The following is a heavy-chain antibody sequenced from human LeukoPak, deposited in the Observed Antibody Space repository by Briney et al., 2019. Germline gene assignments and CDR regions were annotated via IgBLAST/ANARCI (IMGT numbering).Heavy chain of an antibody. CDR1: GYTFTSYG. J-gene: IGHJ5*02. CDR2: ISAYNGNT. V-gene: IGHV1-18*01. Sequence: GASVKVSCKASGYTFTSYGISWVRQAPGQGLEWMGWISAYNGNTNYAQKLQGRVTMTTDTSTSTAYMELRSLRSDDTAVYYCARSDNTIFGVVISNWFDPWGQGTLVTVSS. D-gene: IGHD3-3*01. CDR3: ARSDNTIFGVVISNWFDP.